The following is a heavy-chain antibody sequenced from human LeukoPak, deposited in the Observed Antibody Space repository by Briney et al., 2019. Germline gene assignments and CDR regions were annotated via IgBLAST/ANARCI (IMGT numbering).Heavy chain of an antibody. CDR3: AGRRSSGWYAY. J-gene: IGHJ4*02. D-gene: IGHD6-19*01. V-gene: IGHV3-53*01. CDR2: IYDSGTT. CDR1: GFSFSTYS. Sequence: GGSLRLSCAASGFSFSTYSMNWVRQAPGKGLEWVSVIYDSGTTYYADSVKGRFLIFRDTSKNTVDLQMNSLRVEDTAVYYCAGRRSSGWYAYWGQGTLVTVSS.